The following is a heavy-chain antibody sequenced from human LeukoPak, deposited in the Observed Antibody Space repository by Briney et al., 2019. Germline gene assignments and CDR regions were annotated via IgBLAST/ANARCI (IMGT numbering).Heavy chain of an antibody. V-gene: IGHV1-69*13. CDR3: ARANTVTTLYYYGMDV. J-gene: IGHJ6*02. CDR2: IIPIFGTA. CDR1: GGTFSSYA. D-gene: IGHD4-17*01. Sequence: ASVKVSCKASGGTFSSYAISWVRQAPGQGLEWMGGIIPIFGTANYAQKFQGRVTITADESTSTAYMELSSLRSEDTAVCYCARANTVTTLYYYGMDVWDQGTTVTVSS.